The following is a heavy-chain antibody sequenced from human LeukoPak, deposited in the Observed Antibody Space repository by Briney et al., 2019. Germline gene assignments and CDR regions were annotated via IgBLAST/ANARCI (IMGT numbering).Heavy chain of an antibody. CDR3: ARASLWSGDLRGAPHDAFDI. J-gene: IGHJ3*02. V-gene: IGHV3-33*01. CDR1: GFTFSHYG. CDR2: IWYDGINK. D-gene: IGHD3-10*01. Sequence: GGSLRLSCAASGFTFSHYGLHWVRQAPGKGLEWVAVIWYDGINKYHADSVKGRFTISRDNSKNTLYLQMNSLRAEDTAVYYCARASLWSGDLRGAPHDAFDIWGQGTLVTVSS.